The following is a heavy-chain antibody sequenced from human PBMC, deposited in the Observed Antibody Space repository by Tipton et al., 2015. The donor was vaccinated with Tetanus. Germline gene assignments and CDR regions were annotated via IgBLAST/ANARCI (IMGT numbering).Heavy chain of an antibody. CDR1: GFTFSSYA. V-gene: IGHV3-23*01. CDR2: ISSSGVYT. J-gene: IGHJ4*02. Sequence: GSLRLSCAASGFTFSSYAMSWVRQAPGKGLEWLSGISSSGVYTFYADSLKGRFTTSRDNSENTLYLQMNSLRDEDTAKYFCAKQWLRLDRGHSDYWGQGILVTVSS. D-gene: IGHD5-12*01. CDR3: AKQWLRLDRGHSDY.